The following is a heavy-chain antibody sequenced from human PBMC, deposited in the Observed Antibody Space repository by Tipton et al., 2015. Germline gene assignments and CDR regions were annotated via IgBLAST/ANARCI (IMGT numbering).Heavy chain of an antibody. D-gene: IGHD5-24*01. J-gene: IGHJ4*02. CDR1: GDSVSSNSAA. CDR2: TYYRSKWYS. CDR3: ARHLEMPTNQELFDY. Sequence: PGLVKPSQTLSLTCAISGDSVSSNSAAWNWIRQSPSRGLEWLGNTYYRSKWYSDYAVSVKSRITINSDTSKNQFSLQLNSVTAADTAVYYCARHLEMPTNQELFDYWGQGTLVTVSS. V-gene: IGHV6-1*01.